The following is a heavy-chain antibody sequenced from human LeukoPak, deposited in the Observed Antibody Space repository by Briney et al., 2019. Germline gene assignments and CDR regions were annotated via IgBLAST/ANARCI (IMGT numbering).Heavy chain of an antibody. D-gene: IGHD3-10*01. V-gene: IGHV4-61*02. Sequence: SETLSLTCTVSGGSISSGSYYWSWIRQPAGKGLEWIGRIYTSGSTNYNPSLKSRVTISVDTSKNQFSLKLSSVTAADTAVYYCAREGMVRENNYYYYYMDVWGKGTTVTVSS. CDR3: AREGMVRENNYYYYYMDV. CDR2: IYTSGST. J-gene: IGHJ6*03. CDR1: GGSISSGSYY.